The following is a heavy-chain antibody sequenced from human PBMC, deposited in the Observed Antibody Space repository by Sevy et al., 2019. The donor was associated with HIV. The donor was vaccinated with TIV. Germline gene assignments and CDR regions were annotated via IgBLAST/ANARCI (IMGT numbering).Heavy chain of an antibody. D-gene: IGHD6-25*01. CDR1: GFTFSSYA. V-gene: IGHV3-23*01. CDR2: ISGSGGST. CDR3: AQGGSLAKVLSFDY. J-gene: IGHJ4*02. Sequence: GGSLRLSCAASGFTFSSYAMSWVRQAPGKGLEWVSAISGSGGSTYYADSVKGRFTFSRDNSKNTLYLQMNRLRAEDTVLYYGAQGGSLAKVLSFDYWGQGTLVTVSS.